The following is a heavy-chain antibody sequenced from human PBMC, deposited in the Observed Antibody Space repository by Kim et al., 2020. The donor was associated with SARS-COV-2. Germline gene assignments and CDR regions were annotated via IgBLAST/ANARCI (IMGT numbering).Heavy chain of an antibody. CDR3: ATSMVRGVIGAFDI. D-gene: IGHD3-10*01. Sequence: SPTFQGQVTISADKSISTAYLQWGSLKASDTAMYYCATSMVRGVIGAFDIWGQGTMVTVSS. J-gene: IGHJ3*02. V-gene: IGHV5-51*01.